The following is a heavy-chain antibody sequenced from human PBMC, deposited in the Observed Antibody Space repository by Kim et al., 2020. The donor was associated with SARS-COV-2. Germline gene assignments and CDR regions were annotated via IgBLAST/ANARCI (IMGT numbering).Heavy chain of an antibody. V-gene: IGHV3-7*03. D-gene: IGHD1-26*01. Sequence: GGSLRLSCAASGFTFSTYWMTWVRQAPGKGLEWVANIKQDGSEKYYVDSVKGRFTISRDNAKNSLYLQMNSLRAEDTAVYYCAKDLIVGASDYWGQGTLVTVSS. CDR3: AKDLIVGASDY. CDR1: GFTFSTYW. J-gene: IGHJ4*02. CDR2: IKQDGSEK.